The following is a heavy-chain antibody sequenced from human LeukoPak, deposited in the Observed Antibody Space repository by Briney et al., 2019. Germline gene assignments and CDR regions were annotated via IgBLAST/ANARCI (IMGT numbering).Heavy chain of an antibody. CDR1: GYTFTGYY. Sequence: ASVTVACMASGYTFTGYYIHWVRQAPGQGLEWMGWINPNSGATNRAQKFQGRVTMTRDTSISTGYMEVTRLTSDDTAVYYCARGLINYYFDYWGQGTVVTVSS. J-gene: IGHJ4*02. V-gene: IGHV1-2*02. CDR3: ARGLINYYFDY. CDR2: INPNSGAT. D-gene: IGHD1-20*01.